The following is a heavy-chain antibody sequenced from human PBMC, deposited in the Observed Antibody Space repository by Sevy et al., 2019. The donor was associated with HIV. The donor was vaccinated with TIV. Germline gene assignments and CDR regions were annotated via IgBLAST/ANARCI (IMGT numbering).Heavy chain of an antibody. D-gene: IGHD2-2*01. CDR2: IYYTGSS. V-gene: IGHV4-59*01. CDR3: ARGGPIQHQLDYFDF. J-gene: IGHJ4*02. Sequence: SETLSLTCTVSGVSISPYYWTWVRQPPGKGLEWIGYIYYTGSSDHHSYLKSRATTSVDTSKNQFSLRLTSVTAADTAIYYCARGGPIQHQLDYFDFWGQRTLVTVSS. CDR1: GVSISPYY.